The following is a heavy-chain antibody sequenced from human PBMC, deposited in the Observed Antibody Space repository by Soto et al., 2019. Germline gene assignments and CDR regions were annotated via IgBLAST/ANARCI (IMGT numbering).Heavy chain of an antibody. CDR1: GGSFSGYY. Sequence: QVQLQQWGAGLLKPSETLSLTCAVYGGSFSGYYWSWIRQPPGKGLEWIGEIIHSGSTNYNPSLKSRVPISVDTSKNQFSLKLSSVTAADTAVYYCARGRNVLMLYAPYYYYDGMDVWGQGNTVTVSS. D-gene: IGHD2-8*01. J-gene: IGHJ6*02. V-gene: IGHV4-34*01. CDR2: IIHSGST. CDR3: ARGRNVLMLYAPYYYYDGMDV.